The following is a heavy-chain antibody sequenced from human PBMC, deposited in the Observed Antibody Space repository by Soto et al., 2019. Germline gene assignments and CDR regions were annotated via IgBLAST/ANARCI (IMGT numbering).Heavy chain of an antibody. CDR1: GFTFSDYY. V-gene: IGHV3-11*01. J-gene: IGHJ6*03. Sequence: QVQLVESGGGLVKPGGSLRLSCAASGFTFSDYYMSWIRQAPGKGLEWVSYISSSGSTIFYADSVKGRFTISRDNAKSSLCLKMNCLRAERTAVYYCARVQGYYDFWSGYSQYYYYYMDVWGKGTTVTVSS. D-gene: IGHD3-3*01. CDR2: ISSSGSTI. CDR3: ARVQGYYDFWSGYSQYYYYYMDV.